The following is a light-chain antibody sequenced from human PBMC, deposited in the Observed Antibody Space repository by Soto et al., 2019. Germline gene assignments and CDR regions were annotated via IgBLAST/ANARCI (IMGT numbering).Light chain of an antibody. CDR1: QSVGGY. CDR2: DAS. Sequence: EIVLTQSPATLSLSPGERATLSCRASQSVGGYLDWYQQKPGQAPRLLIYDASNRASGIPARFSGSGSGTDFTLTISGLEPEDLAVYYCHQRSNCPPLTFGGGTKVEIK. J-gene: IGKJ4*01. CDR3: HQRSNCPPLT. V-gene: IGKV3-11*01.